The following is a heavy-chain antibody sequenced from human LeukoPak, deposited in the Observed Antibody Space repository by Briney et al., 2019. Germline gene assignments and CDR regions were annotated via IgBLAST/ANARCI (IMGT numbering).Heavy chain of an antibody. CDR3: VRDGGVSGYDLLDY. J-gene: IGHJ4*02. V-gene: IGHV3-23*01. CDR2: ISGSGGST. Sequence: GGSLRLFCAASGFTFSSYAMSWVRQAPGKGLGWVSAISGSGGSTYYADSVKARFTISRDNAKNSLSLQMNSLRAEDTAVYYCVRDGGVSGYDLLDYWGQGTLVTVSS. D-gene: IGHD5-12*01. CDR1: GFTFSSYA.